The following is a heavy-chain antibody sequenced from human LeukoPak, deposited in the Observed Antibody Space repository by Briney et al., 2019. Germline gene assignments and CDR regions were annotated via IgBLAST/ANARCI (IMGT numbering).Heavy chain of an antibody. Sequence: ASVKVSCKASGYTFAGYYFHWVRQAPGQGLEWMGWINPNSGDTNYAQKFQGRVTMTRDTSIRTAYLELSGLRSDDTAVYYCAKNPYEYYFDYWGQGTLVTVSS. CDR2: INPNSGDT. J-gene: IGHJ4*02. CDR1: GYTFAGYY. CDR3: AKNPYEYYFDY. D-gene: IGHD5-12*01. V-gene: IGHV1-2*02.